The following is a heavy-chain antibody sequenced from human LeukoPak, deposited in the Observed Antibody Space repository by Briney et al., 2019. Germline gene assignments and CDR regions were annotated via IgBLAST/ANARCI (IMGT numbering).Heavy chain of an antibody. CDR3: AKFGDQGPGY. Sequence: GGSLRLSWAASGFTFSSYAMSWVRQAPEKGLEWVSAISGSGGSTYYADSVKGRFTISRDNSKNTLYLQMNSLRAEDTAVYYCAKFGDQGPGYWGQGTLVTVSS. CDR1: GFTFSSYA. D-gene: IGHD4-17*01. V-gene: IGHV3-23*01. CDR2: ISGSGGST. J-gene: IGHJ4*02.